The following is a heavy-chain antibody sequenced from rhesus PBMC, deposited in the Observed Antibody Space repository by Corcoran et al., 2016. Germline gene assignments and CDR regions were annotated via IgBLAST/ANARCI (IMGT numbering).Heavy chain of an antibody. CDR1: GCTFSDYD. D-gene: IGHD2-2*01. Sequence: EVRLVESGGGLVQPGGSLRLSCAAAGCTFSDYDMTWVRQAPGKGPEWVGFIRTKANGGTTEYAASVKGRFTISRDDSTSIASLQMNSLRTEATAVYYCARGYCTSTTCYSGPRDYWGQGVLVTVSS. CDR2: IRTKANGGTT. J-gene: IGHJ4*01. V-gene: IGHV3-116*02. CDR3: ARGYCTSTTCYSGPRDY.